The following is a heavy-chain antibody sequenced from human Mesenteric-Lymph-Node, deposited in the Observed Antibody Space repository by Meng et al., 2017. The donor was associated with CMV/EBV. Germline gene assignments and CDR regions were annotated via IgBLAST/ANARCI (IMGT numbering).Heavy chain of an antibody. Sequence: ASVKVSCKASGYTFTGYYMHWVRQAPGQGLEWMGWINPNSGGTNYAQKFQGRVTMTRGTSISTAYMELSRLRSDDTAVYYCARGQDPYDFWSGYYSGPFDPWGQGTLVTVSS. D-gene: IGHD3-3*01. J-gene: IGHJ5*02. CDR2: INPNSGGT. V-gene: IGHV1-2*02. CDR3: ARGQDPYDFWSGYYSGPFDP. CDR1: GYTFTGYY.